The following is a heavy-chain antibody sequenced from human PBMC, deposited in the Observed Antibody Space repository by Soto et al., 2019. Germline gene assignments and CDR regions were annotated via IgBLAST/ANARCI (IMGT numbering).Heavy chain of an antibody. J-gene: IGHJ6*02. CDR1: GYTFTSYY. V-gene: IGHV1-46*01. Sequence: RASVKVSCKASGYTFTSYYMHWVRQAPGQGLEWMGIINPSGGSTSYAQKFQGRVTMTRDTSTSTVYMELSSLRSEDTAVYSCARTGWELLSYYYYGMDVWGQGTTVTVSS. CDR3: ARTGWELLSYYYYGMDV. D-gene: IGHD1-26*01. CDR2: INPSGGST.